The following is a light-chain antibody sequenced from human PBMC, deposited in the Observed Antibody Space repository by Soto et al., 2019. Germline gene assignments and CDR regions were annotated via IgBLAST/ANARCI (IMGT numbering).Light chain of an antibody. CDR3: QQYNSYLIT. CDR1: QSISSW. V-gene: IGKV1-5*03. CDR2: KAS. Sequence: DIQMTQSPSTLSASVGDRVTITCRASQSISSWLAWYQQKPGKAPKLLIYKASSLESGVPSRCSGSGSRTEFTLTISSLQPDDFATYYCQQYNSYLITFGQGTRLEIK. J-gene: IGKJ5*01.